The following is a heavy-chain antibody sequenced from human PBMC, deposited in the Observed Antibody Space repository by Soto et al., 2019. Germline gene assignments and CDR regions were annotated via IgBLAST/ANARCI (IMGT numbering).Heavy chain of an antibody. V-gene: IGHV3-30*03. J-gene: IGHJ4*02. Sequence: QVQLVESGGGVVQPGRSLRLSCAASGFAFSTYAMHWVRQAPGKGLEWVAIVSYEGNKKYYVDSVRGRFTISRDNSNNTPYLQLDSPTGDDTAVYYCARDQEGSGSSRLGTAFDYWGQGTVVTVSS. D-gene: IGHD6-19*01. CDR3: ARDQEGSGSSRLGTAFDY. CDR1: GFAFSTYA. CDR2: VSYEGNKK.